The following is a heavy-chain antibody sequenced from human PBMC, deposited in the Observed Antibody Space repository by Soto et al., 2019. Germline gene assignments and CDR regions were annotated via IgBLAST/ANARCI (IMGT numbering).Heavy chain of an antibody. D-gene: IGHD2-2*01. Sequence: EVQLVESGGGLVEPGGSLRLSCAASGFTFSKAWLSWVRQAPGKGLEWVGRIKSKTDGGATDYAAPVEGRFTISRDDSTNTLYLQMNSLKTEDTAVYYCTTTAIGFCSSASCWGGDNWGQGVLVTVSS. CDR1: GFTFSKAW. J-gene: IGHJ4*02. CDR2: IKSKTDGGAT. CDR3: TTTAIGFCSSASCWGGDN. V-gene: IGHV3-15*01.